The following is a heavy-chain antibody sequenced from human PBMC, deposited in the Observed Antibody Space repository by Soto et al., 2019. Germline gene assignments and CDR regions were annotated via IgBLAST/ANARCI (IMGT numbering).Heavy chain of an antibody. J-gene: IGHJ6*02. V-gene: IGHV2-26*01. Sequence: SGPTLVNPTETLTLTCTVSGFSLSNARMGVSWIRQPPGKALEWLAHIFSNDEKSYSTSLKSRLTISKDTSKSQVVLTMTNMDPVDTATYYCARQGGSGWYNSYYYYGMDVWGQGTTVTVSS. CDR1: GFSLSNARMG. CDR2: IFSNDEK. CDR3: ARQGGSGWYNSYYYYGMDV. D-gene: IGHD6-19*01.